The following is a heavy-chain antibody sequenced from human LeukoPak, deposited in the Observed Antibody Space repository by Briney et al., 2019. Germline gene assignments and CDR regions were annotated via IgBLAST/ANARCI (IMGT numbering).Heavy chain of an antibody. V-gene: IGHV3-74*01. Sequence: GGSLRLSRAASGFTFWTSLMHLVPQAPGKGLVWVSRINSDGSTTNYADSVKGRFTISRDNAKNTLYLQMNSLRAEDTAVYYCVRAVVYSVCDYFAYWGQGSLVTVSS. CDR3: VRAVVYSVCDYFAY. J-gene: IGHJ4*02. CDR1: GFTFWTSL. D-gene: IGHD5/OR15-5a*01. CDR2: INSDGSTT.